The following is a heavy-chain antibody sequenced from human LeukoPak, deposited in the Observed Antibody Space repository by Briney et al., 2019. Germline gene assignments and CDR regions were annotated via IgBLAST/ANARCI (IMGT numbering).Heavy chain of an antibody. CDR3: ATETSTVTPVMGY. V-gene: IGHV4-34*01. CDR2: INHSGST. J-gene: IGHJ4*02. CDR1: GGSFSGYY. D-gene: IGHD4-17*01. Sequence: SETLSLTCAVYGGSFSGYYWSWIRQPPGKGLEWIGEINHSGSTNYNPSLKSRVTISVDTSKNQFSLKLSSVTAADTAVYYCATETSTVTPVMGYWGQGTLVIVSS.